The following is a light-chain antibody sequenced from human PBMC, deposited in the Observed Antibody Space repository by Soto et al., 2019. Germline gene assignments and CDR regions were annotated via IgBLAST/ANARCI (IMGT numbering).Light chain of an antibody. CDR3: HQRQYWPPIT. J-gene: IGKJ5*01. Sequence: VVAQSPATLSLAAGERATRCGMTSLSVSVYLDWYQQKPGQAPRLLISDASNRATGIPARFSGSGSGTDFTLTISSLEPEDFAVYYCHQRQYWPPITFGQGTRLEIK. V-gene: IGKV3-11*01. CDR2: DAS. CDR1: LSVSVY.